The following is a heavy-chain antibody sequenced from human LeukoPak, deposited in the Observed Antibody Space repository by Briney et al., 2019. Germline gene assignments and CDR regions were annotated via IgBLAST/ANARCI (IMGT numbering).Heavy chain of an antibody. CDR2: MWYDGSIQ. CDR1: GFTYRSYG. CDR3: ARTRHCSSSCCYGSDY. J-gene: IGHJ4*02. Sequence: GGSLRLSCAETGFTYRSYGLHWRRQAPGKGLEWVAAMWYDGSIQYYADSVKGRFTISRDNSKNTLYLQMDSLRAEDTAVYYCARTRHCSSSCCYGSDYWGQGTLVSVSS. V-gene: IGHV3-33*01. D-gene: IGHD2-2*01.